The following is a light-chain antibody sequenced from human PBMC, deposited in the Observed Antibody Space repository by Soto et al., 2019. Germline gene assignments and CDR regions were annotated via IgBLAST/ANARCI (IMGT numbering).Light chain of an antibody. Sequence: DIQMTQSPTSLSASVGDRVTITCRASQSISRYLNWYLQRPGKAPELLIYAASNLHDGVPSRFSGSGSGTEFTLTISSLQPEDFAVYYCQQTQSTPASTFGQGTTVEVK. V-gene: IGKV1-39*01. CDR3: QQTQSTPAST. CDR1: QSISRY. CDR2: AAS. J-gene: IGKJ4*01.